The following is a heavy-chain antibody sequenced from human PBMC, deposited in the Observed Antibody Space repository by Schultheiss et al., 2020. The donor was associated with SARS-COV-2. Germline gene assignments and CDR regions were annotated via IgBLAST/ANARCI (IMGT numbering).Heavy chain of an antibody. D-gene: IGHD1-26*01. CDR2: ISGDGNYI. J-gene: IGHJ3*02. V-gene: IGHV3-23*01. Sequence: GGSLRLSCAASGFTFSNYAMTWVRQAPGKGLEWLSAISGDGNYIYYADSVTGRFTLSRDNSKYTVYLQMNSLRGEDTAVYYCARWAESGRKDAFDIWGQGTMVTVSS. CDR3: ARWAESGRKDAFDI. CDR1: GFTFSNYA.